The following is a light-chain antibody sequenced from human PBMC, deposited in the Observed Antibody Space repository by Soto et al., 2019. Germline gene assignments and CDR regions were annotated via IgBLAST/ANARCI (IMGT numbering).Light chain of an antibody. CDR2: KAS. J-gene: IGKJ2*01. V-gene: IGKV1-5*03. Sequence: DIQMTQSPSTLSASVGERATITFRASQSISSSLAWSQQKPGKAPKLLLYKASILESGIPSRCSCSGSGTDFTLNISSLQPDDFATDYCQQYNSYPYTFGRGTKLEIK. CDR1: QSISSS. CDR3: QQYNSYPYT.